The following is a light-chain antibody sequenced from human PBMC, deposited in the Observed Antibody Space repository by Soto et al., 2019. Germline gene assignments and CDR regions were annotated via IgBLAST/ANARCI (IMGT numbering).Light chain of an antibody. V-gene: IGKV1-5*03. CDR1: QNINTW. CDR3: PQSYSTTIT. CDR2: KAS. J-gene: IGKJ5*01. Sequence: DIQMTQSPSTLSASIGDTVTITCRASQNINTWLAWYQQTLGKVPKVXIYKASNLESGVPSRFSGSGAGTECTRTISSLQADDFATDYCPQSYSTTITFGQGTRLEIK.